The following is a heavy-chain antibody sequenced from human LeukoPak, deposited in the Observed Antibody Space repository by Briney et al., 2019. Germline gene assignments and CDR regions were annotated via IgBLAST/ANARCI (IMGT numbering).Heavy chain of an antibody. CDR3: ASQTSGSYYADFDH. V-gene: IGHV4-39*01. CDR2: IYYSGST. Sequence: SETLSLTCIVSGGSITSSSYYWGWIRQPPGKGLEWIGSIYYSGSTYYNPSLKSRVTISVDTSKNQFSLKLSSVTAADTAVYYCASQTSGSYYADFDHWGQGTLVTVSS. J-gene: IGHJ4*02. D-gene: IGHD1-26*01. CDR1: GGSITSSSYY.